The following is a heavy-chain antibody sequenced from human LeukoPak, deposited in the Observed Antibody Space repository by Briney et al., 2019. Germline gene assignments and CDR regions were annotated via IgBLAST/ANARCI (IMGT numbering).Heavy chain of an antibody. D-gene: IGHD2-15*01. CDR3: AKGCLGGGNCFFFQH. J-gene: IGHJ1*01. Sequence: PGRSLRLSCAASGFTFDNYGMHWVRQAPGKGLEWVADISSDGATQYYADSVKGRFTLSRDNSKNTLNLQMNSLRPGDTAVYYCAKGCLGGGNCFFFQHWGQGTLVTVSS. CDR1: GFTFDNYG. V-gene: IGHV3-30*18. CDR2: ISSDGATQ.